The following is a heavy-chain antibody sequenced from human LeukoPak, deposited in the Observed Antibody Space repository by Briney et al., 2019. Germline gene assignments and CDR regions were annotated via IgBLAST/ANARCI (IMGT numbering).Heavy chain of an antibody. D-gene: IGHD3-10*01. CDR1: GYSFTSYW. CDR2: IYPGESDA. CDR3: ARGATVRGVIGYYGMDV. V-gene: IGHV5-51*01. J-gene: IGHJ6*02. Sequence: GESLEISCKGSGYSFTSYWIGWVRQMPGNGLEWMGIIYPGESDAIYGPSFQGQVTLSADTSINTAYLQWSSLKASDTAMYYCARGATVRGVIGYYGMDVWGQGTTVTVSS.